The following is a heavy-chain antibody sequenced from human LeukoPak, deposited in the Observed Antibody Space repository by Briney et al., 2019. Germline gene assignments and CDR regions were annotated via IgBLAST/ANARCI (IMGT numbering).Heavy chain of an antibody. D-gene: IGHD3-10*02. J-gene: IGHJ6*04. CDR3: AELGITMIGGV. V-gene: IGHV3-48*04. CDR2: ISSSGSTI. Sequence: PGGSLRLSCAASGFTFSSSWMHWVRQAPGKGLVWVSYISSSGSTIYYADSVKGRFTISRDNAKNSLYLQMNSLRAEDTAVYYCAELGITMIGGVWGKGTTVTISS. CDR1: GFTFSSSW.